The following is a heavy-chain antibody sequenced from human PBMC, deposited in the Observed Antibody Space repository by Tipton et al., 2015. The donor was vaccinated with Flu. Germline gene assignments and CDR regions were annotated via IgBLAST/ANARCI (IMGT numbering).Heavy chain of an antibody. CDR3: ARGLGELATNDY. D-gene: IGHD5-24*01. CDR2: INPNSGGT. V-gene: IGHV1-2*06. Sequence: QLVQSGAEVKKPGASVKVSCKASGYTFTSYYMHWVRQAPGQGLEWMGRINPNSGGTNYAQKFQGRVTMTRDMSSTTAYMELSRLSSDDTAMYYCARGLGELATNDYWGQGTLVTVSS. J-gene: IGHJ4*02. CDR1: GYTFTSYY.